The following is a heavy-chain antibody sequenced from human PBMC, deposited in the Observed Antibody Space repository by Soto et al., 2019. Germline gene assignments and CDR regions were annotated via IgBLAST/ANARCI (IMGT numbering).Heavy chain of an antibody. D-gene: IGHD6-19*01. V-gene: IGHV1-69*13. Sequence: SVKVSCKASGGTFSSYAISWVRQAPGQGLEWMGGIIPIFGTANYAQKFQGRVTITADGSTSTAYMELSSLRSEDTAVYYCARDTLGIAVAGRFDPWGQGTLVTVSS. J-gene: IGHJ5*02. CDR3: ARDTLGIAVAGRFDP. CDR2: IIPIFGTA. CDR1: GGTFSSYA.